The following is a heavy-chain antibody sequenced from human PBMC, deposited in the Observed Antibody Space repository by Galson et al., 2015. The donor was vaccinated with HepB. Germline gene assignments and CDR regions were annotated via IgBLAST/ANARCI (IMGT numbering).Heavy chain of an antibody. CDR1: GYTFTSYA. J-gene: IGHJ4*02. CDR2: INAGNGNT. V-gene: IGHV1-3*01. D-gene: IGHD3-10*01. CDR3: ARVARMVRGVILGYYLGY. Sequence: SVKVSCKASGYTFTSYAMHWVRQAPGQRLEWMGWINAGNGNTKYSQKFQGRVSITRDTSASTAYMELSSLRSEDTAVYYCARVARMVRGVILGYYLGYWGQGTLVTVSS.